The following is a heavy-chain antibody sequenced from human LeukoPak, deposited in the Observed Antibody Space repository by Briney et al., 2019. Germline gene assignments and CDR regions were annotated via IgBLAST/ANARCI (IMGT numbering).Heavy chain of an antibody. J-gene: IGHJ4*02. D-gene: IGHD6-6*01. V-gene: IGHV1-46*01. CDR1: GYTFTSYY. CDR2: INPSVGST. Sequence: ASVKVSCKASGYTFTSYYMHWVRQAPGQGLEWMGIINPSVGSTSHAQKFQGRVTMTRDMSKSTVYMELRRLRSEDTAVYSCAKDPYSSSCFDYWGQGTLVTVSS. CDR3: AKDPYSSSCFDY.